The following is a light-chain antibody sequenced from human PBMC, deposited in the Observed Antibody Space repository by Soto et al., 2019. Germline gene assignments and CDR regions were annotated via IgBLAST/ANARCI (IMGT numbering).Light chain of an antibody. V-gene: IGLV2-8*01. Sequence: QSALTQPPSASGSPGQSVTISCTGTSSDVGGYNYVSWYQQHPGKAPKLMIYEVSKRPSGVPDRFSGSKSVNTASLTVSGLQAEDEAEYYCSAYAGSNNFGVFGGGTKVIVL. J-gene: IGLJ2*01. CDR2: EVS. CDR1: SSDVGGYNY. CDR3: SAYAGSNNFGV.